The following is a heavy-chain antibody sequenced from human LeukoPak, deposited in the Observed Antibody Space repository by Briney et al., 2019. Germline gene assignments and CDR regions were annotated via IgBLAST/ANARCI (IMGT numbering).Heavy chain of an antibody. CDR2: IYYSGST. CDR1: GGSISSSSYY. D-gene: IGHD6-6*01. J-gene: IGHJ5*02. Sequence: SETLSLTCTVSGGSISSSSYYWGWIRQPPGTGLEWLGSIYYSGSTYYNPSLKSRVTISVDKSKNQFSLKLSSVTAADTAVYYCARDIAARPDNWFDPWGQGTLVTVSS. CDR3: ARDIAARPDNWFDP. V-gene: IGHV4-39*01.